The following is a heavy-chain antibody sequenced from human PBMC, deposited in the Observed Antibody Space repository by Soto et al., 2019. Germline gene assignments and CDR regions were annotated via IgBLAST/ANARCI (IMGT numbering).Heavy chain of an antibody. CDR2: VSHSGST. V-gene: IGHV4-59*12. D-gene: IGHD6-19*01. Sequence: SETLSLTCTVSGASISSYYWSWIRHSPGKGLEWIGYVSHSGSTNYNPSLKSRVTVSVDTSKNQFSLKLSSVTAADTAVYYCARIGISIAVAATAPYYFDYWGQGTLVTVSS. CDR3: ARIGISIAVAATAPYYFDY. CDR1: GASISSYY. J-gene: IGHJ4*02.